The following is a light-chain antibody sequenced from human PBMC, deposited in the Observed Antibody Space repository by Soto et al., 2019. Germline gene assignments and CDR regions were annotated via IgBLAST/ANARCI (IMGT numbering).Light chain of an antibody. Sequence: QLVLTQPPSASGTPGQRVTISCSGSSSNIGSNTVSWYLQFPGTAPKLVIHSNNQRPSGVPDRFSGSKSGTSASLAISGLQSADEAHYYCAAWDDSLNCQVVFGGGTKVTVL. CDR1: SSNIGSNT. J-gene: IGLJ2*01. CDR2: SNN. CDR3: AAWDDSLNCQVV. V-gene: IGLV1-44*01.